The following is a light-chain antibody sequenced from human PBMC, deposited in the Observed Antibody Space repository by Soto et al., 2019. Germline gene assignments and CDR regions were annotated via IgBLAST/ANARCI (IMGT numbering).Light chain of an antibody. CDR2: GAS. CDR3: QQDGSPLYT. J-gene: IGKJ2*01. V-gene: IGKV3-20*01. CDR1: QSVSSSY. Sequence: EIVLTQSPGTLSLSPGERATLSCRASQSVSSSYLAWYQQKPGQAPRLLIYGASSRTTGIQDGFSGSGSGTDFLLTISRLEHEDVAVYYCQQDGSPLYTFGQGTKLEIK.